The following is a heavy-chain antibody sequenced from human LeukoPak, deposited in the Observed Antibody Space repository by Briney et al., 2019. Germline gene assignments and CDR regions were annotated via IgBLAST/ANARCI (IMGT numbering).Heavy chain of an antibody. Sequence: GASVKVSCKASGYTFTDYYLHWVRQAPGQGLEWMGFIDVTTGGAKYAQMFQGRVTMTRDTSINTAYMELSGLISDDAAVYYCARDYSHQRFDSWGQGTLVTVSS. J-gene: IGHJ4*02. CDR3: ARDYSHQRFDS. V-gene: IGHV1-2*02. CDR2: IDVTTGGA. D-gene: IGHD2-15*01. CDR1: GYTFTDYY.